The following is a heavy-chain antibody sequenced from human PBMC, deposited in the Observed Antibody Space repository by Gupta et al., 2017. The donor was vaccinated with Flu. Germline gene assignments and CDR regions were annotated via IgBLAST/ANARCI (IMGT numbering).Heavy chain of an antibody. CDR3: AIDPGRLSSTSRTRWYYYGMDV. J-gene: IGHJ6*02. D-gene: IGHD2-2*01. V-gene: IGHV4-34*01. CDR2: INHSGST. Sequence: QVQLQQWGAGLLKPSETLSLTCAVYGGSFSGSYWSWIRQPPGKGLEWMGEINHSGSTNYNPSLKSRVTISVDTSKNQFSLKLSSVTAADTAVYYCAIDPGRLSSTSRTRWYYYGMDVWGQGTTVTVSS. CDR1: GGSFSGSY.